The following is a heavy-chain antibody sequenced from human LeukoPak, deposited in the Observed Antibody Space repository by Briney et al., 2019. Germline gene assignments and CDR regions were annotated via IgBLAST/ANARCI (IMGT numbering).Heavy chain of an antibody. V-gene: IGHV1-8*01. CDR1: GYTFTSYD. J-gene: IGHJ5*02. D-gene: IGHD6-13*01. CDR3: ARYTAAAGTFNWFDP. CDR2: MSPNSGNT. Sequence: ASVKVSCKASGYTFTSYDINWVRQATGQGLEWMGWMSPNSGNTGYAQKFQGRVTMTRNTSISTAYMELSSLRSEDTAVYYRARYTAAAGTFNWFDPWGQGTLVTVSS.